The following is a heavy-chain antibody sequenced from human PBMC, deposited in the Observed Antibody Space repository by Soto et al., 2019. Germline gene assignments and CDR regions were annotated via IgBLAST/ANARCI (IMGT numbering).Heavy chain of an antibody. CDR1: GFTFTSYN. CDR3: ARGGGSMDV. CDR2: INTNGRTT. Sequence: EVQLVEAGGGFVQPGGSLRLSCEVSGFTFTSYNLQWVRQAPGKGLEWVSSINTNGRTTDYADSVKGRFTIPRDNDKNFVYLQMSSLGAGDKAVYYCARGGGSMDVWGQGTTVTVSS. D-gene: IGHD3-16*01. J-gene: IGHJ6*02. V-gene: IGHV3-48*01.